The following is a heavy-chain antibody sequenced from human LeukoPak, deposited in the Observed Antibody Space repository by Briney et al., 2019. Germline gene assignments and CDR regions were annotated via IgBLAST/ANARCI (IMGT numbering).Heavy chain of an antibody. CDR3: ARKTYGHYDVGV. V-gene: IGHV4-39*01. CDR2: IYNSGTT. CDR1: GGSISSNSYY. D-gene: IGHD3-16*01. J-gene: IGHJ6*02. Sequence: PAETLSLTCTVSGGSISSNSYYWGWIRQPPGKGLEWIGSIYNSGTTYYNPSLKSRVTISVDTSKSQFSLKLSSVTTADAAVYYCARKTYGHYDVGVWGQGTTVTVSS.